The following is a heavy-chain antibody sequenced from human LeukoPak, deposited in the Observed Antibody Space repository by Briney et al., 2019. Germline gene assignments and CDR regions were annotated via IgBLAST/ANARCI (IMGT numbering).Heavy chain of an antibody. Sequence: AXGYTFTGYYIHWVRQAPGQGLEWMGWINPNSGGTNYAQKFQGRVTMTRDTSISTAYMELSRLRSDDTAVYYCARELGDXVVVVAATRFDPWGQGTLVTVSS. V-gene: IGHV1-2*02. CDR3: ARELGDXVVVVAATRFDP. D-gene: IGHD2-15*01. CDR1: GYTFTGYY. CDR2: INPNSGGT. J-gene: IGHJ5*02.